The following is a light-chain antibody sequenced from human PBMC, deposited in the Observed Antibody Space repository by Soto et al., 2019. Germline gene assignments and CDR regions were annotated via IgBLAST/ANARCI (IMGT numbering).Light chain of an antibody. J-gene: IGKJ1*01. CDR1: QTISSW. CDR3: QHYNSYSEA. Sequence: DIQMTQSPSTLSGPVGDRVTITCRASQTISSWLAWYQQKPGKAPKPLIYKASTLKSGVPSRFSGSGSGTEFTLTISSLQPDDFATYYCQHYNSYSEAFGQGTKVDIK. V-gene: IGKV1-5*03. CDR2: KAS.